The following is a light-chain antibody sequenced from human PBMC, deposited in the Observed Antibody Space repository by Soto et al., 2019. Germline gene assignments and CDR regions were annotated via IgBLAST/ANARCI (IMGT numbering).Light chain of an antibody. J-gene: IGKJ5*01. V-gene: IGKV3-11*01. CDR2: DAS. Sequence: EIVLTQSPATLSLSPGERATLSCRASQSVSSYLDWYQQKPGQAPRLLIYDASNRATGIPARFSGSGSGTDYTLPISSLEPEDFAVYYCQQRSNWPPITFGQGTRLEIK. CDR1: QSVSSY. CDR3: QQRSNWPPIT.